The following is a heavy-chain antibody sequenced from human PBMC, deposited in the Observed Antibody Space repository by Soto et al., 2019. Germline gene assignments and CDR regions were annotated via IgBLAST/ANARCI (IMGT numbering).Heavy chain of an antibody. J-gene: IGHJ5*02. CDR1: VGSISSGGYS. CDR2: IYHSGST. CDR3: ARARRGVIHRGHNWFDP. D-gene: IGHD3-10*01. Sequence: PSETLSLTCAVSVGSISSGGYSWSWIRQPPGKGLEWIGYIYHSGSTYYNPSLKSRVTISVDRSKNQFSLKLSSVTAADTAVYYCARARRGVIHRGHNWFDPWGQGTLVTVSS. V-gene: IGHV4-30-2*01.